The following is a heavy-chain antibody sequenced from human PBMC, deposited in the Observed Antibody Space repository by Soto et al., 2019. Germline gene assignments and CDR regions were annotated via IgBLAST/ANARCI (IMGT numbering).Heavy chain of an antibody. V-gene: IGHV3-23*01. J-gene: IGHJ6*02. CDR3: AKDRPSYSYYYGMDV. D-gene: IGHD4-4*01. CDR2: ISGSGGST. Sequence: TGGSLRLSCAASGFTFSSYAMSWVRQAPGKGLEWVSAISGSGGSTYYADSVKGRFTISRDNSKNTLYLQMNSLRAEDTAVYYCAKDRPSYSYYYGMDVWGQGTTVTVSS. CDR1: GFTFSSYA.